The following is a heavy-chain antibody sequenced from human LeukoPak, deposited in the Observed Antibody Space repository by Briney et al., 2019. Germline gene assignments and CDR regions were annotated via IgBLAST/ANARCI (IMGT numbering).Heavy chain of an antibody. CDR1: GGSISGFY. CDR3: AREAGDCSGGRCYATYFDY. V-gene: IGHV4-59*01. Sequence: SETLSLTCTVSGGSISGFYWNWIRQPPGKGLEWIGYVYYSGNTNYNPSLKSRVTISLDTSKNQFSLKLRSVTAADTAVYYCAREAGDCSGGRCYATYFDYWGQGTLVTVSS. J-gene: IGHJ4*02. D-gene: IGHD2-15*01. CDR2: VYYSGNT.